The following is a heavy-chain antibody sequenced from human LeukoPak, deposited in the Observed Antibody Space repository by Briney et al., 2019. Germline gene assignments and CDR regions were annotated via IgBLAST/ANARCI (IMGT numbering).Heavy chain of an antibody. CDR2: INVDGSVK. V-gene: IGHV3-74*01. J-gene: IGHJ4*02. D-gene: IGHD4-23*01. CDR3: VRDLILVDTPGDDFDY. CDR1: GFTFSNYG. Sequence: GGSLRLSCAASGFTFSNYGMHWVRQVPGKGLVWVSRINVDGSVKHYADSVKGRFTISRDNSKNTVSLQMNSLRAEDTAVYYCVRDLILVDTPGDDFDYWGKGAMVTVSS.